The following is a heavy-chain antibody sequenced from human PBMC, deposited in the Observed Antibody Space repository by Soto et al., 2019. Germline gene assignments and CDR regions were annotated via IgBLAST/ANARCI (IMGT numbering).Heavy chain of an antibody. CDR3: AKVTYYYDSSGYYYFDY. CDR1: GFTFSSYA. V-gene: IGHV3-23*01. Sequence: GGSLRLSCAASGFTFSSYAMSWVRQAPGRGLEWVSAISGSGGSTYYADSVKGRFTISRDNSKNTLYLQMNSLRAEDTAVYYCAKVTYYYDSSGYYYFDYWGQGTLVTVSS. CDR2: ISGSGGST. J-gene: IGHJ4*02. D-gene: IGHD3-22*01.